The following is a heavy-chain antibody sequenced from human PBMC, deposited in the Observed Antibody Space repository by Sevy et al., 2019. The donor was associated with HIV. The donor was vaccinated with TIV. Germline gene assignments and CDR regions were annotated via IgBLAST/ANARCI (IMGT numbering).Heavy chain of an antibody. D-gene: IGHD4-17*01. CDR1: GFTFSSYW. J-gene: IGHJ6*02. V-gene: IGHV3-74*01. CDR3: ARAYAHYGDSIGFYYGMDV. Sequence: GGSLRLSCAASGFTFSSYWMHWVRQAPGKGLLWVSLINGDGGSANYADSVKGRSIISRDNAKNTLYLQMNSLRAEDTAMYYCARAYAHYGDSIGFYYGMDVWGQGITVTVSS. CDR2: INGDGGSA.